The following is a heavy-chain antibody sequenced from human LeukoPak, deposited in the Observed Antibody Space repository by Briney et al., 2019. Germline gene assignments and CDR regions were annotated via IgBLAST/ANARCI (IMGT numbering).Heavy chain of an antibody. CDR2: IYYSGST. Sequence: PSETLSLTCTVSGGSISSYYWSWIRQPPGKGLEWIGYIYYSGSTNYNPSLKSRVTISVDTSKNQFSLKLSSVTAADTAVYYCARHRPTVTIAFDIWGQGTMVTVSS. CDR1: GGSISSYY. CDR3: ARHRPTVTIAFDI. V-gene: IGHV4-59*01. J-gene: IGHJ3*02. D-gene: IGHD4-17*01.